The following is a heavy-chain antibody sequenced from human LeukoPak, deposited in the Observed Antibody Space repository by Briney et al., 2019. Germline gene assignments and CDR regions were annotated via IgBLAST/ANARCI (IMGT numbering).Heavy chain of an antibody. V-gene: IGHV3-21*01. CDR1: GFTFSSYS. Sequence: GGSLRLSCAASGFTFSSYSMNWVRQAPGKGLEWVSSISSSNSYIYYADSVKGRFTISRDNAKNSLYLQMNSLRAEDTAVYYCARDLVVPAAAGAFDIWGQGTMVTVSS. CDR3: ARDLVVPAAAGAFDI. D-gene: IGHD2-2*01. CDR2: ISSSNSYI. J-gene: IGHJ3*02.